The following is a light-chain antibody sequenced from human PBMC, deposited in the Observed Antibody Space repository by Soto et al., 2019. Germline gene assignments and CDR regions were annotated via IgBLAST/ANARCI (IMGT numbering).Light chain of an antibody. Sequence: EIVMTQSPPSLSVTPGEPASISCRSSQSLLHSNGFQYLDWYLQKPGQSPQLLIYLGFNRASGVPDRFSGSGSGTDFTFTISSLQPEDIATYYCQQYDNLPAFGGGTKVDIK. J-gene: IGKJ4*01. CDR2: LGF. CDR1: QSLLHSNGFQY. CDR3: QQYDNLPA. V-gene: IGKV2-28*01.